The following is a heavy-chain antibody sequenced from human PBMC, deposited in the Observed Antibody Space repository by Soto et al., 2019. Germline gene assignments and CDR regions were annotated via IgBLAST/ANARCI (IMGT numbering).Heavy chain of an antibody. V-gene: IGHV4-31*03. Sequence: QVQLHESGPGLVKPSQTLSLTCTVSGGSISSGNYYWSWIRQHPGKGLEWIGYIYYSGSTYYNPSLKSRVTISVDTSKNRFSLKLSSVTAADTAVYYCARENPQNWFDPWGQGTLVTVSS. CDR3: ARENPQNWFDP. CDR1: GGSISSGNYY. CDR2: IYYSGST. J-gene: IGHJ5*02.